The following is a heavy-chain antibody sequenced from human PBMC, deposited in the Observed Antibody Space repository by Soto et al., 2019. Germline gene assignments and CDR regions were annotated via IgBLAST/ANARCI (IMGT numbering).Heavy chain of an antibody. Sequence: EVQLVESGGGLVQPGGSLRLSCAASGFTFSNYGMNWVRQAPGKGLEWLSYISSSGGTTYYADSVKGRFTMSRDNAKNSLILQMNSRGAEDTAVYYCARGVGATTYPAYFPHWGQGTLVTVSS. J-gene: IGHJ1*01. D-gene: IGHD1-26*01. CDR2: ISSSGGTT. CDR3: ARGVGATTYPAYFPH. CDR1: GFTFSNYG. V-gene: IGHV3-48*03.